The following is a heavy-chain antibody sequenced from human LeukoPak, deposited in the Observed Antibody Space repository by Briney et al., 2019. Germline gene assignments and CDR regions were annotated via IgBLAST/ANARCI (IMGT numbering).Heavy chain of an antibody. CDR2: ISGDGGST. V-gene: IGHV3-43*02. CDR1: GFAFDDYA. J-gene: IGHJ4*02. D-gene: IGHD6-19*01. CDR3: AKDISRSSGWYVGGSDY. Sequence: GGSLRLSCAASGFAFDDYAMHWVRQAPGKGLEWVSLISGDGGSTYYADSVKGRFTISRDNSKNSLYLQMNSLRTEETALYYCAKDISRSSGWYVGGSDYWGQGTLVTVSS.